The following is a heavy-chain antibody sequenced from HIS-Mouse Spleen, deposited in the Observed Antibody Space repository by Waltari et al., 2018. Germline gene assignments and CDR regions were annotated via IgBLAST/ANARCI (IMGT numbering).Heavy chain of an antibody. CDR3: AREIPYSSSWYDWYFDL. V-gene: IGHV4-39*07. J-gene: IGHJ2*01. CDR2: IYYSGRT. D-gene: IGHD6-13*01. Sequence: QLQLQESGPGLVKPSETLSLTCTVSGGSISSSSYYWGWIRQPPGKGREWIGRIYYSGRTYYNPARKSRVTISVDTSKNQFSLKLSSVTAADTAVYYCAREIPYSSSWYDWYFDLWGRGTLVTVSS. CDR1: GGSISSSSYY.